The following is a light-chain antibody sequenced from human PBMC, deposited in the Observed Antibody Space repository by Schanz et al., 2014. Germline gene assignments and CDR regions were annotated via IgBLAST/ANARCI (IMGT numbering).Light chain of an antibody. V-gene: IGLV2-14*01. Sequence: QSALTQPASVSGSPGQSITISCTGTSSDIGGRAYVSWYQQRPGKAPQLILYDVNSRPSGVSNRFSGSKSDVTASLTISGLQAEDEADYYCSSYTRSSPVVFGGGTQLTVL. J-gene: IGLJ7*01. CDR2: DVN. CDR1: SSDIGGRAY. CDR3: SSYTRSSPVV.